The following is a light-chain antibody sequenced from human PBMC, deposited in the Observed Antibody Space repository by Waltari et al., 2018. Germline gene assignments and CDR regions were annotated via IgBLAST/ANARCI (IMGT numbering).Light chain of an antibody. V-gene: IGLV1-40*01. CDR1: NIGPHFD. CDR2: GNS. CDR3: QSSDSSLIGYVI. Sequence: QSVLTQPPSVSGAPGQRVTISCSGGNIGPHFDVPWYQQLPGKAPKLLILGNSNRPLRVPDRFSGSKSGTSAALAITGRQSEDEAVYYCQSSDSSLIGYVIFGGGTKVTVL. J-gene: IGLJ2*01.